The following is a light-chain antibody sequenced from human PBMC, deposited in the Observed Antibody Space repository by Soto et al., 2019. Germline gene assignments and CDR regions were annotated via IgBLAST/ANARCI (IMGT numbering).Light chain of an antibody. J-gene: IGKJ4*01. CDR2: AAS. CDR1: QGISSY. Sequence: DIQLTQSPSFLSASVGDRVTITCRASQGISSYLAWYQQKPGKAPKLLIYAASTLQSGVPSRFSGSGSGTEFILTISSLQPEDFATYYCQQLNSYPRVTFGGGTKVEIK. CDR3: QQLNSYPRVT. V-gene: IGKV1-9*01.